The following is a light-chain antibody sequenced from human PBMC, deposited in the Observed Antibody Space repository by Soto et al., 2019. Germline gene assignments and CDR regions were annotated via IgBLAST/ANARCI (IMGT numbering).Light chain of an antibody. J-gene: IGKJ5*01. Sequence: DVQMTQSPSSLSASVGDRVSITCRASQAISTYLNWFQQKPGEAPKLLIYTTSALQSGVPSRFSGSGSGTHFTLTISNLRPEDFATYYCQQGQETPFTFGQGTRLEI. CDR1: QAISTY. CDR3: QQGQETPFT. V-gene: IGKV1-39*01. CDR2: TTS.